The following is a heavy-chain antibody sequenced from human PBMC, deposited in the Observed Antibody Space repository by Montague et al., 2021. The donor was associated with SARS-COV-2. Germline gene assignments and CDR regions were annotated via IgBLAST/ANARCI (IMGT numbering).Heavy chain of an antibody. D-gene: IGHD1-1*01. J-gene: IGHJ6*03. Sequence: SETLSLTCTVSGGSISSYYWSWIRQPPGKGLEWIGYIYYSGSTNYNPSLKSRVTISVDTSKNQFSLKLSSVTAADTAVYYCARDRRGWVQRYYYMDVWGQGTTVTVSS. V-gene: IGHV4-59*01. CDR2: IYYSGST. CDR3: ARDRRGWVQRYYYMDV. CDR1: GGSISSYY.